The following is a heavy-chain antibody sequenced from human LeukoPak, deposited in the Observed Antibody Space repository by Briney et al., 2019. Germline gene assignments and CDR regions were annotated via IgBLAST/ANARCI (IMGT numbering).Heavy chain of an antibody. CDR3: ARDRGSTTDYSFDY. V-gene: IGHV3-48*02. J-gene: IGHJ4*02. CDR2: ISRGSTTI. D-gene: IGHD4-17*01. CDR1: GFTFSSYR. Sequence: GGSLRLSCAASGFTFSSYRMNWVRQAPGRGLEWVSYISRGSTTICYADSVKGRFTISRDNAKNSLYLQMNSLRDEDTAVYYCARDRGSTTDYSFDYWGQGTLVTVSS.